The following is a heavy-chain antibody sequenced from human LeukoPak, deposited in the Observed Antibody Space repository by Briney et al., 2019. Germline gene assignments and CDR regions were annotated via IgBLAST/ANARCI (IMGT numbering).Heavy chain of an antibody. CDR2: ISGSGGST. V-gene: IGHV3-23*01. CDR3: AKADYGDYGRLAFDI. J-gene: IGHJ3*02. D-gene: IGHD4-17*01. CDR1: GFTFSSYA. Sequence: GGSLRLSCAASGFTFSSYAMSWVRQAPGKGPEWVSAISGSGGSTYYADSVKGRFTISRDNSKNTLYLQMNSLRAEDTAVYYCAKADYGDYGRLAFDIWGQGTMVTVSS.